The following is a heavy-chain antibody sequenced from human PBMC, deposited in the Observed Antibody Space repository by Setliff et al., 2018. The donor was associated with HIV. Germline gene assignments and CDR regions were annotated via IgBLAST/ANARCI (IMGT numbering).Heavy chain of an antibody. CDR1: GFTFSNNN. Sequence: PGGSLRLSCAASGFTFSNNNMHWVRQTPGKGLEWVACIQYDGDTKYYADSVKGRFTISRDNAKNTLYLQMNSLRAEDTAVYYGARGTAYYNFWSGYSQAYYYYMDVWGKGTPVTVSS. J-gene: IGHJ6*03. CDR2: IQYDGDTK. D-gene: IGHD3-3*01. CDR3: ARGTAYYNFWSGYSQAYYYYMDV. V-gene: IGHV3-30*02.